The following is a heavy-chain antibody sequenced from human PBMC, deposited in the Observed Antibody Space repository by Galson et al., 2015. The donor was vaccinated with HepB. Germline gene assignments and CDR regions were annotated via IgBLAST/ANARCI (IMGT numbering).Heavy chain of an antibody. CDR1: GFTFTSSA. V-gene: IGHV1-58*01. CDR3: AADLDYSKWELRYYFDY. D-gene: IGHD1-26*01. J-gene: IGHJ4*02. CDR2: IVVGSGNT. Sequence: SVKVSCKASGFTFTSSAVQWVRQARGQHLEWIGWIVVGSGNTNYAQKFQERVTITRDMSTSTAYMELSSLRSEDTAVYYCAADLDYSKWELRYYFDYWGQGTLVTVSS.